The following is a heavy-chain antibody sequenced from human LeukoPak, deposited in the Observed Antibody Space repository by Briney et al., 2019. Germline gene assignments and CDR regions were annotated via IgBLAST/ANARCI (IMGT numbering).Heavy chain of an antibody. CDR3: AREEHYDFWSGYYYYYGMDV. CDR1: GFTFSSYW. V-gene: IGHV3-7*01. J-gene: IGHJ6*02. D-gene: IGHD3-3*01. CDR2: IKQDGSEK. Sequence: PGGSLRLSCAAAGFTFSSYWMSWVRQAPGKGLEWVANIKQDGSEKYYVESVKGRFTISRDNAKNSLYLQMNSLRADDTAVYYCAREEHYDFWSGYYYYYGMDVWGQGTTVTVSS.